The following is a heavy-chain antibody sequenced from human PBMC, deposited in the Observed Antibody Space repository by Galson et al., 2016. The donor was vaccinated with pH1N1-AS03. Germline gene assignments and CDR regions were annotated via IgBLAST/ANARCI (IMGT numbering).Heavy chain of an antibody. Sequence: PALVKPTQTLTLTCAFSGFSLATSGVGVGWIRQPPGKALEWLALIYWDDDKLYNPSLKSRLTVTKDTSKNLVVLTLTNMDPVNTATYFCTRSRYYNTNLYYFDYWGQGTLVTVSS. D-gene: IGHD2/OR15-2a*01. J-gene: IGHJ4*02. CDR1: GFSLATSGVG. CDR3: TRSRYYNTNLYYFDY. V-gene: IGHV2-5*02. CDR2: IYWDDDK.